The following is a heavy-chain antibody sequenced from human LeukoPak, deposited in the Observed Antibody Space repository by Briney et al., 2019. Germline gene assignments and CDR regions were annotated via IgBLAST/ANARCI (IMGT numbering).Heavy chain of an antibody. CDR1: GFTFSSYW. J-gene: IGHJ5*02. V-gene: IGHV3-74*01. D-gene: IGHD2-2*03. CDR3: ARAGRDGYRTP. CDR2: ISTDGSST. Sequence: PGGSLRLSCAASGFTFSSYWMHWVRQAPGKGLVWVSRISTDGSSTTYADSVKGRFTISRDNAKNALFLQMNSLRAEDTAVYYCARAGRDGYRTPWGQGTLVTVSS.